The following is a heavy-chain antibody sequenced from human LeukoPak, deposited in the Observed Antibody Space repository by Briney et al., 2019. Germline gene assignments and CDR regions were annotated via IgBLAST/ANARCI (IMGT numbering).Heavy chain of an antibody. CDR1: GFTFSSYS. J-gene: IGHJ3*02. Sequence: PGGSLRLSCAASGFTFSSYSMNWVRQAPGKGLEWVSSISSSSSYIYYADSVKGRFTISRDNAKNSLYLQMNSLRAEDTAVYYCASGYCSSTSCQYSAFDIWGQGTMATVSS. V-gene: IGHV3-21*01. CDR3: ASGYCSSTSCQYSAFDI. D-gene: IGHD2-2*03. CDR2: ISSSSSYI.